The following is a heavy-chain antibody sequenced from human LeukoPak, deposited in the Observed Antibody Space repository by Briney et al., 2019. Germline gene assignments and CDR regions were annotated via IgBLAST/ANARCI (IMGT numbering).Heavy chain of an antibody. Sequence: SETLSLACAVSGVSFNDYYWSWVRRTPGKGLEWIGEINHSGYTNDSPSLKSRVTISIDTSRKQFFLNLRSVTVADTGIYYCTRMTTGHDYWGQGTLVTVSS. CDR2: INHSGYT. CDR3: TRMTTGHDY. CDR1: GVSFNDYY. D-gene: IGHD4-17*01. V-gene: IGHV4-34*10. J-gene: IGHJ4*02.